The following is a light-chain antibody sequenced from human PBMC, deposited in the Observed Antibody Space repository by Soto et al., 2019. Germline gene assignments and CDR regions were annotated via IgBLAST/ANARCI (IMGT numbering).Light chain of an antibody. CDR1: QSISSW. CDR3: QQYNSYPFT. Sequence: DIQMTQSPSTLSASVGDRVTITCRASQSISSWLAWYQQKPGKAPKLLIYKASSLESGVPSRFSGSGSGTEFTLTISSLQPDDLETYYCQQYNSYPFTFGPGTKVDIK. CDR2: KAS. V-gene: IGKV1-5*03. J-gene: IGKJ3*01.